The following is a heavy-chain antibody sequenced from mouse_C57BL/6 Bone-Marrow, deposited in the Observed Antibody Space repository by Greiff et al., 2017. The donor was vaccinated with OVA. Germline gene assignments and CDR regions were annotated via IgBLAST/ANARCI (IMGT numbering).Heavy chain of an antibody. Sequence: EVQLQQSGAELVRPGASVKLSCTASGFNIKDDYMHWVKQRPEQGLEWIGWIDPENGDTEYASKFQGKATITADTSSNTAYLQLSSLTSEDTAVYYCTPIYDGYYQGFDYWGQGTTLTVSS. CDR3: TPIYDGYYQGFDY. J-gene: IGHJ2*01. V-gene: IGHV14-4*01. CDR1: GFNIKDDY. CDR2: IDPENGDT. D-gene: IGHD2-3*01.